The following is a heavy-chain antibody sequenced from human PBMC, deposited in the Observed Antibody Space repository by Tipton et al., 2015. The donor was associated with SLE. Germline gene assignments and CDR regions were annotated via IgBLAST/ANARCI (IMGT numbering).Heavy chain of an antibody. J-gene: IGHJ4*02. V-gene: IGHV4-39*02. CDR1: GGSTGGSSSS. CDR2: MFYTGRS. CDR3: AEGGAKGVLDY. Sequence: TLSLTCTVSGGSTGGSSSSWGWVRQPTGKGLEWIGTMFYTGRSDYSPSLESRVTFSIDTSKTHFSLRLISVTAADTAVYYCAEGGAKGVLDYWGQGTLVIVS. D-gene: IGHD2-8*01.